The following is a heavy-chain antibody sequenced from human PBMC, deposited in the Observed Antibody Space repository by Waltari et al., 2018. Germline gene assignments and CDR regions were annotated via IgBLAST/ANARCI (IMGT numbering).Heavy chain of an antibody. CDR3: ARGGWGFYLDL. D-gene: IGHD7-27*01. CDR1: GFSFSTYN. Sequence: EVQLMESGGGLVKPGGSLRLSCAASGFSFSTYNMNWVRQSPGKGLEWGSSVSSNGAYIHDADSVRGRFTISRDNAKTSLYLQMNGLRDEDTAVYYCARGGWGFYLDLWGQGALVTVSS. J-gene: IGHJ5*02. V-gene: IGHV3-21*01. CDR2: VSSNGAYI.